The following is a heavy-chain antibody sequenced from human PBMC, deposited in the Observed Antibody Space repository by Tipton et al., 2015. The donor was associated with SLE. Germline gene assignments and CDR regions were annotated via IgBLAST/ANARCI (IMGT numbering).Heavy chain of an antibody. D-gene: IGHD1-26*01. V-gene: IGHV4-59*01. J-gene: IGHJ6*03. Sequence: TLSLTCTVSDDSFSTYYWSWIRQPPGGGLEWIGAIYYSGSTNYNPSLKSRVTISVDTSKNQFSLNLSSVTAADTAIYYCARVGYSGTSPYYYYYMDVWGKGTTVTVSS. CDR3: ARVGYSGTSPYYYYYMDV. CDR2: IYYSGST. CDR1: DDSFSTYY.